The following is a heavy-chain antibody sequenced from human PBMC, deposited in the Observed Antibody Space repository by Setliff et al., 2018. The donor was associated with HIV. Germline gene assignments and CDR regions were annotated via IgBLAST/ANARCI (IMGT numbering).Heavy chain of an antibody. D-gene: IGHD2-2*01. CDR3: ARGRGGYCSSTSCYRYYYYGMDV. Sequence: PSETLSLTCTVSGGSIRSSNYYWGWIRQPPGKGLEWIGHIYYTGSTYYNPSLESRVTISVDTSKNQFSLKLSSVTAADTAVYYCARGRGGYCSSTSCYRYYYYGMDVWGQGTTVTVSS. V-gene: IGHV4-39*07. CDR1: GGSIRSSNYY. CDR2: IYYTGST. J-gene: IGHJ6*02.